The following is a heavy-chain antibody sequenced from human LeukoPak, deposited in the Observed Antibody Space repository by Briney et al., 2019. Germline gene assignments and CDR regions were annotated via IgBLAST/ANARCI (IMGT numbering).Heavy chain of an antibody. D-gene: IGHD1-1*01. CDR1: GGNFRNHV. CDR2: LTPISGTP. Sequence: RASVKVSCKASGGNFRNHVISWVRQAPGQGLEWMGRLTPISGTPNYALRFQGRVTFTTDDSASTAYMEVSSLRYEDTAIYYCARELGSTGSSVFWGRGTLVTVSS. J-gene: IGHJ4*02. V-gene: IGHV1-69*05. CDR3: ARELGSTGSSVF.